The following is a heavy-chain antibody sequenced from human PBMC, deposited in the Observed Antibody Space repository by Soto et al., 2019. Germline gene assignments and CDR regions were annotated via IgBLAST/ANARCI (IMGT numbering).Heavy chain of an antibody. J-gene: IGHJ4*02. CDR2: VFSGGST. V-gene: IGHV3-53*01. CDR1: GFTVHGNY. D-gene: IGHD5-18*01. CDR3: ASARTYNYAFDF. Sequence: EMRLVESGGCLIQPGGSLRLSCAPSGFTVHGNYMTGVRQASGKGLEWVSVVFSGGSTFYADSVKGRFTISRDTSKNTLSLQMNSLRAEDTAVYFCASARTYNYAFDFWGQGTLVTVSS.